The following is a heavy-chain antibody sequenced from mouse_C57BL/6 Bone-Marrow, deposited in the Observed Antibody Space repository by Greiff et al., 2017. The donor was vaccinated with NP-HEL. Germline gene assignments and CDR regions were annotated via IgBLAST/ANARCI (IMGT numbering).Heavy chain of an antibody. CDR2: IRPSIGRT. J-gene: IGHJ1*03. CDR1: DSEVFPIAY. V-gene: IGHV15-2*01. CDR3: AKNYYGSSYDWYFDV. Sequence: VQLQQSGSELRSPGSSVKLSCKDFDSEVFPIAYMSWVRQKPGHGFEWIGGIRPSIGRTIYGEKFEDKATLDADTLSNTAYLELNSLTSEDSAIYYCAKNYYGSSYDWYFDVWGTGTTVTVSS. D-gene: IGHD1-1*01.